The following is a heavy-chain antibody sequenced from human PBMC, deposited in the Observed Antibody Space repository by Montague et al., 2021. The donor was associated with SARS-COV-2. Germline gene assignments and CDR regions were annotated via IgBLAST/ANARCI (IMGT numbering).Heavy chain of an antibody. Sequence: SETLSLTCSVSGWSLRHSYWTWIRQAPERGLEWIGYIYHTGTTKYNPALQSRLTISVDTAKNQFFLSLTSVTAADTAVYYCARVSSTALRGVIKTSGYYALDVWGPGTTVRVSS. CDR1: GWSLRHSY. V-gene: IGHV4-4*09. D-gene: IGHD3-10*01. J-gene: IGHJ6*02. CDR2: IYHTGTT. CDR3: ARVSSTALRGVIKTSGYYALDV.